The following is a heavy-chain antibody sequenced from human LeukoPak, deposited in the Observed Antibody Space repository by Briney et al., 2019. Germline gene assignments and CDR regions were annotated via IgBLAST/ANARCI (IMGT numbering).Heavy chain of an antibody. J-gene: IGHJ4*02. CDR3: ASMDPRVY. Sequence: GGSLRLSCAAAGFTLRSYTMNWVRQAPGKGLEWVSVIYSGGSTYYADSVKGRFTISRDNSKNTLYLQMNSLRAEDTAVYYCASMDPRVYWGQGTLVTVSS. D-gene: IGHD2-2*03. V-gene: IGHV3-66*01. CDR2: IYSGGST. CDR1: GFTLRSYT.